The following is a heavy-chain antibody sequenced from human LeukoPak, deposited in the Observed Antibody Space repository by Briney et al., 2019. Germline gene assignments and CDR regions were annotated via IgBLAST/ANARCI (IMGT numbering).Heavy chain of an antibody. CDR2: ISGSGGST. J-gene: IGHJ4*02. CDR1: GFTFSSYA. D-gene: IGHD6-13*01. V-gene: IGHV3-23*01. Sequence: PGGSLRLSCAASGFTFSSYAMSWVRQAPGKGLEWVSAISGSGGSTYYADSVKGRFTISRDNSKNSLYLQMNSLRAEDTAVYYCARGLGSSWYGTLNYFDCWGQGTLVTVSS. CDR3: ARGLGSSWYGTLNYFDC.